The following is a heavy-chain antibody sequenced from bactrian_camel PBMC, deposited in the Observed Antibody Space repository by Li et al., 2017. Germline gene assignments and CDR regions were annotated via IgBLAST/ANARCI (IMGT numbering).Heavy chain of an antibody. Sequence: QLVESGGGLVQPGGSLRLSCADSGDTFSSLHMNWLRQSPGKGLEWVSGIDTGGGNTYYADSVKGRFTISRDKAKNTLYLTINNLKTEDTAVYYCATARVVTWDYGYTDWGQGTQVTVS. V-gene: IGHV3S28*01. CDR1: GDTFSSLH. J-gene: IGHJ4*01. CDR2: IDTGGGNT. D-gene: IGHD5*01. CDR3: ATARVVTWDYGYTD.